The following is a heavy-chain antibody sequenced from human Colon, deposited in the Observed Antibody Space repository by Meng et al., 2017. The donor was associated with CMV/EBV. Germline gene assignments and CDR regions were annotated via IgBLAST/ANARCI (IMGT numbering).Heavy chain of an antibody. CDR1: GFTFSDYY. D-gene: IGHD3-3*01. V-gene: IGHV3-11*01. Sequence: GGSLRLSCAASGFTFSDYYMSWIRQAPGKGLEWVSYISSSGSTIYYADSVKGRFTISRDNSKNTLYLQMNSLRAEDTAVYYCAKDRYYDFWSGFDYWGQGTLVTVSS. J-gene: IGHJ4*02. CDR3: AKDRYYDFWSGFDY. CDR2: ISSSGSTI.